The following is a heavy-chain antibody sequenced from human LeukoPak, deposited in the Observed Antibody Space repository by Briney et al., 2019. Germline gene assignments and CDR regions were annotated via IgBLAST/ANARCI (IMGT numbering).Heavy chain of an antibody. D-gene: IGHD1-14*01. CDR2: IYTSGRT. V-gene: IGHV4-4*07. CDR3: ARDSDRAYYYYGMDV. CDR1: GGSISSYC. Sequence: PSETLSLTCTVSGGSISSYCWSWVRQHAGKGLEWIGRIYTSGRTNYNPSLKSGVIRSVETSKNQSCLKLRCVTAAATAAYYCARDSDRAYYYYGMDVWGQGTTVTVSS. J-gene: IGHJ6*02.